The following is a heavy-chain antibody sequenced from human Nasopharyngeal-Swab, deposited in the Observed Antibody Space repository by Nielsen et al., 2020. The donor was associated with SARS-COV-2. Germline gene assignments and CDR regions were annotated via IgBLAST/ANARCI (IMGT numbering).Heavy chain of an antibody. CDR3: ARQQRLGLRTWFAS. J-gene: IGHJ5*01. V-gene: IGHV4-4*02. D-gene: IGHD5-24*01. Sequence: SETLSLTCPFSGSSISRLYLWSLVRQTPERRLAWIVDMFHTWSSNYNPSLQSRVTISVDKSKSQFSLKLTSVTPADTAVYFCARQQRLGLRTWFASWGQGTLVTVSS. CDR2: MFHTWSS. CDR1: GSSISRLYL.